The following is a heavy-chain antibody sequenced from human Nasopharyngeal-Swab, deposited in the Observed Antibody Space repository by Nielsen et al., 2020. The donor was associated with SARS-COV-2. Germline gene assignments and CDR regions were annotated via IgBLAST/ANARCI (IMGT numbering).Heavy chain of an antibody. CDR2: IYYSGGA. Sequence: RQAPGKGLEWIGYIYYSGGANYNLSLKSRVTIPVDTSKNQFSLKLNSVTAADTAVYYCAKYAHYDFLSGYHLGWFDPWGQGTLVTVSS. V-gene: IGHV4-59*01. CDR3: AKYAHYDFLSGYHLGWFDP. D-gene: IGHD3-3*01. J-gene: IGHJ5*02.